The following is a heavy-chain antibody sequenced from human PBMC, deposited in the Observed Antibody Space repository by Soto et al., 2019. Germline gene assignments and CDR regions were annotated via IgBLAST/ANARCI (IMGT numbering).Heavy chain of an antibody. Sequence: GGTLRLSCAASGLTFSSCSMNWVGQAPGKGLEWVSFISVSGDTKYYADSVKGRFTISRDNAKNSLYLQMSSLRDEDTAVYYCAKYCSSDVCFDYWGQGTLVTVSS. J-gene: IGHJ4*02. D-gene: IGHD2-15*01. CDR3: AKYCSSDVCFDY. CDR1: GLTFSSCS. V-gene: IGHV3-48*02. CDR2: ISVSGDTK.